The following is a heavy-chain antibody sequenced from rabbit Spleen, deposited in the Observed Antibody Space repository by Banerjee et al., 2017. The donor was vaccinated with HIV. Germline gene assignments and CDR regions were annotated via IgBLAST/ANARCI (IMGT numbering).Heavy chain of an antibody. V-gene: IGHV1S40*01. J-gene: IGHJ3*01. CDR2: IYIGGRT. CDR1: GFSFSSNYW. D-gene: IGHD7-1*01. CDR3: ARFYAGYGDFGYAAM. Sequence: QSLEESGGDLVKPGASLTLTCTASGFSFSSNYWICWFRQAPGKGPEWIACIYIGGRTYYASWAKGRFTISKTSSTTVTLQMTSLTAADTATYFCARFYAGYGDFGYAAMWGQGTLVTVS.